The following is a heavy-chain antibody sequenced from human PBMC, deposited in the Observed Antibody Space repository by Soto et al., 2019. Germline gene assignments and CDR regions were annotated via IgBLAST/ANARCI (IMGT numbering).Heavy chain of an antibody. CDR3: ARGFNSGYDSAAGY. CDR2: IYSGGST. V-gene: IGHV3-53*04. CDR1: GFTVSSNY. J-gene: IGHJ4*02. D-gene: IGHD5-12*01. Sequence: GGSLRLSCAASGFTVSSNYMSWVRQAPGKGLEWVSVIYSGGSTYYADSVKGRFTISRHNSKNTLYLQMNSLRAEDTAVYYCARGFNSGYDSAAGYWGQGTLVTVSS.